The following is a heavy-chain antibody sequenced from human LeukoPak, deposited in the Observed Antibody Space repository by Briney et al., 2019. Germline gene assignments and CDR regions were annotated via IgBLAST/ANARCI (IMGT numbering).Heavy chain of an antibody. CDR2: IRSDGSNK. CDR1: GFSFSSYG. V-gene: IGHV3-30*02. D-gene: IGHD3-10*01. J-gene: IGHJ6*03. CDR3: ARAITMVRGVIRYYYYYMDV. Sequence: GGSLRLSCAGSGFSFSSYGMHWVRQAPGKGLEWMAFIRSDGSNKYYADSVKGRFTISRDNSKNTLYLQMNSLRSDDTAVYYCARAITMVRGVIRYYYYYMDVWGKGTTVTISS.